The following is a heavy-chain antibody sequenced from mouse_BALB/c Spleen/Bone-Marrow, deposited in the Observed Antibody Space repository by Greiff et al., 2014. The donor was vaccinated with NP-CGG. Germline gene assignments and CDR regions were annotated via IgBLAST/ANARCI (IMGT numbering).Heavy chain of an antibody. D-gene: IGHD4-1*01. CDR2: IDPANGNT. CDR1: GFNIKDTY. Sequence: VQLKDSGAELVKPGASVKLSCTASGFNIKDTYMHWVKQRPEQGLEWIGRIDPANGNTKYDPKFQGKATITADTSSNTAYLQLSSLTSEDIAVYYCARWEYYAMDYWGQGTSVTVSS. J-gene: IGHJ4*01. V-gene: IGHV14-3*02. CDR3: ARWEYYAMDY.